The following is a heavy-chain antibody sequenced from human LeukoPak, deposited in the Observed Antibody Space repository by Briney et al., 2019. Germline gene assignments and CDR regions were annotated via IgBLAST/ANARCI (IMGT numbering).Heavy chain of an antibody. D-gene: IGHD3-3*01. CDR2: IKQDGSEK. J-gene: IGHJ5*02. CDR1: GLTFSSYW. Sequence: PGGFLRLSCAASGLTFSSYWMSWVRQAPGKGLEWVANIKQDGSEKYYVDSVKGRFTISRDNAKNSLYLQMNSLRAEDTAVYYCARDDFWSGYYNWFDPWGQGTLVAVSS. V-gene: IGHV3-7*01. CDR3: ARDDFWSGYYNWFDP.